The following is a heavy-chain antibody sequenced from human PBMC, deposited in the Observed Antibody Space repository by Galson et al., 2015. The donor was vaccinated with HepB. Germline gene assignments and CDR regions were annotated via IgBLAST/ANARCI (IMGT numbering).Heavy chain of an antibody. CDR3: AADDVYYYESSGYAFDI. CDR2: IVVGSGNT. J-gene: IGHJ3*02. V-gene: IGHV1-58*01. D-gene: IGHD3-22*01. Sequence: SVKVSCKASGFTFTSSAVQWVRQARGQRLEWIGWIVVGSGNTNYAQKFQERVTITRDMSTSTAYMELSSLRSEDTAVYYCAADDVYYYESSGYAFDIWGQGTMVTVSS. CDR1: GFTFTSSA.